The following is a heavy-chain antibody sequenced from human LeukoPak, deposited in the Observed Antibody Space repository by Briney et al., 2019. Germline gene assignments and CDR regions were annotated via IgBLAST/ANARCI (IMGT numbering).Heavy chain of an antibody. CDR2: ISAYNGNT. CDR3: ARRSGDYDFWSGYNYYYMDV. Sequence: GASVKVSCKASGYTFTSYGISWVRQAPGQGLEWMGWISAYNGNTNYAQKLQGRVTMTTDTSTSTAYMELRILSSDDTAVYYCARRSGDYDFWSGYNYYYMDVWGKGTTVTVSS. V-gene: IGHV1-18*01. J-gene: IGHJ6*03. D-gene: IGHD3-3*01. CDR1: GYTFTSYG.